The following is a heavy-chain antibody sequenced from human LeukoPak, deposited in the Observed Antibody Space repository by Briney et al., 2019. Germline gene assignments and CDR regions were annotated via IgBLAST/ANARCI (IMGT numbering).Heavy chain of an antibody. CDR2: ISGSGGST. CDR3: AKEGHYDFWSGYLDYYYYGMDV. V-gene: IGHV3-23*01. CDR1: GFTFSSYA. J-gene: IGHJ6*02. Sequence: GASLRLSCAASGFTFSSYAMSWVRQAPGKGLEWVSAISGSGGSTYHADSVKGRFTISRDNSKNTLYLQMNSLRAEDTAVYYCAKEGHYDFWSGYLDYYYYGMDVWGQGTTVTVSS. D-gene: IGHD3-3*01.